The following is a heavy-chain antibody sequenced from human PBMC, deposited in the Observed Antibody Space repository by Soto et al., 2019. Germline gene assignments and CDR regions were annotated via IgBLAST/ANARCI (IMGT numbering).Heavy chain of an antibody. CDR3: ARDGAVAGGINFDY. Sequence: ASVKVSCKASGYTFTYYAMHWVRRAPGRRLEWMGWIIAGNGDTKYSQKFQGRVTITRDISASTAYMELSSLRSEDTAVYYCARDGAVAGGINFDYWGQGTLVTVSS. D-gene: IGHD6-19*01. CDR2: IIAGNGDT. CDR1: GYTFTYYA. J-gene: IGHJ4*02. V-gene: IGHV1-3*01.